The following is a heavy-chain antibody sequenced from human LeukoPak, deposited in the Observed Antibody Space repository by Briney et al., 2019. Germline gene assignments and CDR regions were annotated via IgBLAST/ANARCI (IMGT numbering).Heavy chain of an antibody. V-gene: IGHV1-18*01. CDR3: ARGSGATGYDILTGYYRHAFDI. Sequence: ASVKVSCKASGGTFSSYGISWVRQAPGQGLEWMGWISAYNGNTNYAQKLQGRVTMTTDTSTSTAYMELRSLRSDDTAVYYCARGSGATGYDILTGYYRHAFDIWGQGTMVTVSS. CDR1: GGTFSSYG. J-gene: IGHJ3*02. CDR2: ISAYNGNT. D-gene: IGHD3-9*01.